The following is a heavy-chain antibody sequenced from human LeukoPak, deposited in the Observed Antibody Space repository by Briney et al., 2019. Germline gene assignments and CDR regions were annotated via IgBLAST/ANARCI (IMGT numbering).Heavy chain of an antibody. CDR3: ARGGFYCGGDCYVDY. Sequence: SETLSLTCAVYGGSFSPYYWSWIRQPPGKGLEWIGEINHRGSTNYNPSLKSRVTISVDTSKNQFSLRLSSGTAADTAVYYCARGGFYCGGDCYVDYWGQGTLVTVSS. CDR2: INHRGST. D-gene: IGHD2-21*02. V-gene: IGHV4-34*01. CDR1: GGSFSPYY. J-gene: IGHJ4*02.